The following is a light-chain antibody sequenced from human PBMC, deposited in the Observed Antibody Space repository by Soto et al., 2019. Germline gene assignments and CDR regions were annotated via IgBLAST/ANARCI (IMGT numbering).Light chain of an antibody. Sequence: QSVLTQPASVSGSPGQSITISCTGTSSDVGSYNLVSWYQQHPGKAPKLMIYEATKRPSGVSNRFPGSKSGNTASLTISGLQAEDEADYYCCSYAGYSTFVVFGGGTKVTVL. CDR2: EAT. CDR1: SSDVGSYNL. J-gene: IGLJ2*01. CDR3: CSYAGYSTFVV. V-gene: IGLV2-23*02.